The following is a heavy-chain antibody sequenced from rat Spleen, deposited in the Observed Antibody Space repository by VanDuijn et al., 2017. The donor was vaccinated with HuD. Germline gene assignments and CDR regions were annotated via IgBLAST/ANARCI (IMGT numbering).Heavy chain of an antibody. CDR1: GFTLSNYD. Sequence: EVQLVESGGGLVQPGRSLKLSCEASGFTLSNYDMAWVRQAPTKGLEWVASITTSGGSTYYRDSVKGRFTVSRDNAKSTLYLQMDSLRSEDTATYYCARGGGYYFDYWGQGVMVTVSS. CDR3: ARGGGYYFDY. CDR2: ITTSGGST. V-gene: IGHV5-25*01. D-gene: IGHD4-4*01. J-gene: IGHJ2*01.